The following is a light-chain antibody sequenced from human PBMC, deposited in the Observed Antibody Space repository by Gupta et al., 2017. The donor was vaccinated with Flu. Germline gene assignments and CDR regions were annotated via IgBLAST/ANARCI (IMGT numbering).Light chain of an antibody. J-gene: IGKJ4*01. CDR3: QQYDIWPLT. Sequence: IVMTQSLATLSVSPGERATLSCRASQRVSSNLAWYQQKPGQAPRLIIYGASTRATGIPARFSGSGSGTEFTLTISSLQSEDFAVYYCQQYDIWPLTFGGGTKVEIK. CDR2: GAS. V-gene: IGKV3-15*01. CDR1: QRVSSN.